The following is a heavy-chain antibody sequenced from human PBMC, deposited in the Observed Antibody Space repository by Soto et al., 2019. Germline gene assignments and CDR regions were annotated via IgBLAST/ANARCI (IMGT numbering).Heavy chain of an antibody. CDR2: IWYDGSNK. V-gene: IGHV3-33*01. D-gene: IGHD3-10*01. Sequence: GGSLRLSCAASGFTFSSYGMHWFRQAPGKGLEWVAVIWYDGSNKYYADSVKGRFTISRDNSKNTLYLQMNSLRAEDTAVYYCARAYYYGSGPFDAFDSWGQGTMVTVSS. J-gene: IGHJ3*02. CDR1: GFTFSSYG. CDR3: ARAYYYGSGPFDAFDS.